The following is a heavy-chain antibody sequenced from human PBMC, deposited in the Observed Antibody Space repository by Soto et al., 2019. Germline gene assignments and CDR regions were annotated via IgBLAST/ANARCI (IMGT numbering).Heavy chain of an antibody. CDR3: AREFREAVAGFDY. Sequence: GSLILACSASVFTFSSYSMSWVRQAPGKGLEWFSSISSSSSYIYYADSVKGRFTISRDNTKNSLYLQMNSLRAEDTAVYCGAREFREAVAGFDYWGQG. J-gene: IGHJ4*02. CDR2: ISSSSSYI. CDR1: VFTFSSYS. D-gene: IGHD6-19*01. V-gene: IGHV3-21*01.